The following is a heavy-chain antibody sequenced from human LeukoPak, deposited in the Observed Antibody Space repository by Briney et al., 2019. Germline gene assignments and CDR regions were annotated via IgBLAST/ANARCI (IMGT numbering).Heavy chain of an antibody. V-gene: IGHV1-69*01. CDR1: GGTFSSYA. D-gene: IGHD3/OR15-3a*01. CDR3: ARGGYYDFWTDYNWFDP. CDR2: IIPIFGTA. J-gene: IGHJ5*02. Sequence: GSSVKVSCKASGGTFSSYAISWVRQAPGQGLEWMGGIIPIFGTANYAQKFQGRVTITADESTSTAYMELSSLRSEDTAVYYCARGGYYDFWTDYNWFDPWGQGTLVTVSS.